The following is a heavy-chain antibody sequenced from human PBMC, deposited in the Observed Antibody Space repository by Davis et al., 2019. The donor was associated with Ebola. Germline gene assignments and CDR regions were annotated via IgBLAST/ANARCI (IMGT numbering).Heavy chain of an antibody. V-gene: IGHV3-11*01. Sequence: LSLTCTVSGGSISSGGYYWSWLRQAPGKGLEWVSYVSSSGSTIYYADSVKGRFTISRDNAKNSLYLQMNSLRAEDTAVYYCAGGYSYAPLRYWGQGTLVTVSS. J-gene: IGHJ4*02. CDR3: AGGYSYAPLRY. CDR1: GGSISSGGYY. D-gene: IGHD5-18*01. CDR2: VSSSGSTI.